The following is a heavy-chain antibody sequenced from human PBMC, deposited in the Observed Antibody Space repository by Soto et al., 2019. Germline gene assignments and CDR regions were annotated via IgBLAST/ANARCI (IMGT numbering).Heavy chain of an antibody. CDR3: VRDGTKTLRDWFDP. CDR1: GASISGFY. Sequence: PSETLSLTCTVSGASISGFYWSWIRKSAGKGLEWIGRIYAAGTTDYNPSLKSRVMMSVDTSKKQFSLKLRSVTAADTAVYYCVRDGTKTLRDWFDPWGQGISVTVSS. CDR2: IYAAGTT. V-gene: IGHV4-4*07. D-gene: IGHD1-1*01. J-gene: IGHJ5*02.